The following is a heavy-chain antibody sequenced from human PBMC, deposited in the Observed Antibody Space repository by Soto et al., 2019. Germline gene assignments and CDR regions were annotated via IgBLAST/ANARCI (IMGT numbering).Heavy chain of an antibody. CDR3: TTWLTAHFDY. D-gene: IGHD2-21*02. J-gene: IGHJ4*02. V-gene: IGHV3-23*01. Sequence: PGGSIRLSCGACGLRFRSYSLNWGRRAPGKGLEWVATSSDRRTGNTHYSDSVRGRFTLSRDYSRNILFLQMDSLRADDTALYYCTTWLTAHFDYWGRRTQGT. CDR1: GLRFRSYS. CDR2: SSDRRTGNT.